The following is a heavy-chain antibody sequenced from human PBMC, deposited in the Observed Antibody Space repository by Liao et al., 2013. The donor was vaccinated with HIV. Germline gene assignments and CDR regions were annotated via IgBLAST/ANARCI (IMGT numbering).Heavy chain of an antibody. CDR1: GGSFSDYY. CDR3: ARGVDFWSGYIDY. Sequence: QVQLQQSGAGLLKPSETLSLTCDVYGGSFSDYYWTWIRQPPGKGLEWIGEIIHRGRVDYNPSLRSRVTIVIDTSKNQLSLKLTSLTAADTAVYYCARGVDFWSGYIDYWGQGSQVTVSS. J-gene: IGHJ4*02. CDR2: IIHRGRV. D-gene: IGHD3-3*01. V-gene: IGHV4-34*02.